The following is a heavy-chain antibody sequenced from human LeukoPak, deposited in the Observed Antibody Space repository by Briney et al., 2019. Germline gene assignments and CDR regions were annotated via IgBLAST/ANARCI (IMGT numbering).Heavy chain of an antibody. J-gene: IGHJ3*02. Sequence: GGSLRLSCVASGFTVSNHYMNWVRQAPGKGLEWVSLIYSGGSTYYADSVKGRFTITRHNSKNTLYLQMNSLRVEDTAVYYCARAGEFYYDSPEAFDIWGQGTMVTVSS. V-gene: IGHV3-53*04. CDR3: ARAGEFYYDSPEAFDI. D-gene: IGHD3-22*01. CDR2: IYSGGST. CDR1: GFTVSNHY.